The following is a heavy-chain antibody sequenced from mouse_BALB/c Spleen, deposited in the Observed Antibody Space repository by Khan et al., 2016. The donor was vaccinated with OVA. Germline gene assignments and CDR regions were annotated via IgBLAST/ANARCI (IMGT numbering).Heavy chain of an antibody. V-gene: IGHV1-80*01. CDR1: GHTFSDYW. CDR2: IYPGDGDS. Sequence: QVQLQPSGAELVRPGSSVKISCKASGHTFSDYWMNWVKQRPGQGLEWIGQIYPGDGDSHYNGKFKGKATLTVDKASSTAYMQLSSLTSEDSAVXFGAREGYDGYDRAWFAYWGQGTLVTVSA. CDR3: AREGYDGYDRAWFAY. D-gene: IGHD2-3*01. J-gene: IGHJ3*01.